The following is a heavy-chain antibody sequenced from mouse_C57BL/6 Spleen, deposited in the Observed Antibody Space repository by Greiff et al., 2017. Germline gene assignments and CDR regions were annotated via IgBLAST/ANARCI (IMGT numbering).Heavy chain of an antibody. CDR1: GYTFTDYY. J-gene: IGHJ1*03. Sequence: EVQLQQSGPELVKPGASVKISCKASGYTFTDYYMNWVKQSHGKSLEWIGDINPNNGGTSYNQKFKGKATLTVDKSSSTAYMELRSLTSEDSAVYYCARRGYGSSCSWYFDVWGTGTTVTVSS. D-gene: IGHD1-1*01. CDR2: INPNNGGT. V-gene: IGHV1-26*01. CDR3: ARRGYGSSCSWYFDV.